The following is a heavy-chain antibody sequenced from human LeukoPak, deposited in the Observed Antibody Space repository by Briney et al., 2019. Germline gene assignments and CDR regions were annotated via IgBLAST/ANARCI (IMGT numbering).Heavy chain of an antibody. CDR3: ARDVAGSGSH. Sequence: VGSLRLSCAASGFTCSRYWMDWVRQAPGEGLVWGSRIDEHGTTTDYADPVRGRFTIYRDNATKTLYLQMNSLRVEDTAVYYCARDVAGSGSHWGQGTLVTVSS. D-gene: IGHD3-10*01. J-gene: IGHJ4*02. CDR2: IDEHGTTT. CDR1: GFTCSRYW. V-gene: IGHV3-74*01.